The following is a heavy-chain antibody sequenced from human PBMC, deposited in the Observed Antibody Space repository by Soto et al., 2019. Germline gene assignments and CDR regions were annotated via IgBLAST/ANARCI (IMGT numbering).Heavy chain of an antibody. D-gene: IGHD2-15*01. CDR2: IGTYNGDT. Sequence: QIQLVQSGTELKNPGASVKVSCKASGYTFTPYGISWVRQAPGQGLEWMGWIGTYNGDTNYAQNLQGRVTLTRDTSRSTVSMELRSLRSDDTAMYYCARDYSGGRDSFDYWGQGTLVTGSS. J-gene: IGHJ4*02. V-gene: IGHV1-18*01. CDR1: GYTFTPYG. CDR3: ARDYSGGRDSFDY.